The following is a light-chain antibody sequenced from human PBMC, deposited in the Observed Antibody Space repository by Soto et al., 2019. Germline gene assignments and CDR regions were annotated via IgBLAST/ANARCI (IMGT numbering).Light chain of an antibody. Sequence: DVVMTQSPLSLPVTLGQPASISCRSSQSLVYSDGNAYLNWFHQRPGQSPRRLIYRASNRDSGVPDRFSGSGSGTDFTLQINRVEAEDVGVYYCMHGTHWPPTFGRGTRVEIK. V-gene: IGKV2-30*01. CDR1: QSLVYSDGNAY. J-gene: IGKJ1*01. CDR2: RAS. CDR3: MHGTHWPPT.